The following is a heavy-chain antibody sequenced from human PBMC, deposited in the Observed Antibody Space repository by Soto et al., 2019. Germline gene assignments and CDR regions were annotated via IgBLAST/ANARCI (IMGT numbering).Heavy chain of an antibody. CDR2: ISGSGGST. Sequence: GGSLRLSCAASGFTFSSYAMSWVRQAPGKGLEWVSAISGSGGSTYYADSVKGRFTISRDNSKNTLYLQMNSLRAEDTAVYYCAKDPMVRGVIIVDYWGQGTLVTVSS. CDR1: GFTFSSYA. V-gene: IGHV3-23*01. J-gene: IGHJ4*02. CDR3: AKDPMVRGVIIVDY. D-gene: IGHD3-10*01.